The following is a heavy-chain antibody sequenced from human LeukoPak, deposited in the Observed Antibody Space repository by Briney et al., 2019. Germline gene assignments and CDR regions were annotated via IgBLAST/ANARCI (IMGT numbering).Heavy chain of an antibody. CDR2: ISHSGSTK. Sequence: GGSLTLSCVASGLTFSEYYMNWVRQAPGKGLKWLSFISHSGSTKYYADSVKGRFTISRDNARNSLDLQMNSLRAEDTAVYFCVRGFTSMFTYYYYMDVWGKGTTVTVSS. CDR3: VRGFTSMFTYYYYMDV. V-gene: IGHV3-11*04. J-gene: IGHJ6*03. D-gene: IGHD5-18*01. CDR1: GLTFSEYY.